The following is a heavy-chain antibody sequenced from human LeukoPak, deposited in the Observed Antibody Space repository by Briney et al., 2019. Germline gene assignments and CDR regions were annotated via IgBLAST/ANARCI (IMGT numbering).Heavy chain of an antibody. D-gene: IGHD2-2*01. Sequence: SETLSLTCTVSGGSINSYYWSWIRQPPGKGLEWIGYIYYSGSTNYNPSLKSRVTISVDTSKNQFSLKLSSVTAADTAVYYCARDPSYHGGYFDYWGQGTLATVFS. V-gene: IGHV4-59*01. CDR2: IYYSGST. CDR1: GGSINSYY. CDR3: ARDPSYHGGYFDY. J-gene: IGHJ4*02.